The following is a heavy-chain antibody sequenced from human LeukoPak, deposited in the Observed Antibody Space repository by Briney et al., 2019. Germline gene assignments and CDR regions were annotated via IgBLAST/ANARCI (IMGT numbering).Heavy chain of an antibody. CDR1: GGSTSSDSYY. J-gene: IGHJ4*02. CDR2: IYYSGST. CDR3: ARTPTQDYYDSSSDY. V-gene: IGHV4-39*07. D-gene: IGHD3-22*01. Sequence: ASETLSLTCTVSGGSTSSDSYYWGWIRQPPGKGLEWIGSIYYSGSTFYNPSLKSRVTMSVDTSKNQFSLKLSSVTAADTAVYYCARTPTQDYYDSSSDYWGQGTLVTVSS.